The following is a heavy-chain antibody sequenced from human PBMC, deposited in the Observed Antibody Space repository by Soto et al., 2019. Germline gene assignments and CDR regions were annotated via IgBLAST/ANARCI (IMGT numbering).Heavy chain of an antibody. J-gene: IGHJ6*02. CDR1: GFTFSSYG. CDR2: ISYDGSNK. Sequence: PLGRALILSGAASGFTFSSYGMHWVRQAPGKGLEWVAVISYDGSNKYYADSVKGRFTISRDNSKNTLYLQMNSLRAEDTAVYYCANLNGKTGNYYYYYGMDVWGQGTTVTVSS. CDR3: ANLNGKTGNYYYYYGMDV. D-gene: IGHD3-9*01. V-gene: IGHV3-30*18.